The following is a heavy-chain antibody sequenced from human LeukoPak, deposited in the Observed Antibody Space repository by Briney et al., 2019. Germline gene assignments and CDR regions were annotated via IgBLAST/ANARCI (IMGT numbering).Heavy chain of an antibody. Sequence: PSETLSLTCAVYGGSFSGYYWRWIRQPPGKGLEWIGEINHSGSTNYNPSLKSRVTISVDTSKNQFSLKLSSVTAADTAVYYCARGLSPRINMVRGVRPPFRGVFDYWGQGTLVTVSS. J-gene: IGHJ4*02. CDR2: INHSGST. CDR3: ARGLSPRINMVRGVRPPFRGVFDY. CDR1: GGSFSGYY. D-gene: IGHD3-10*01. V-gene: IGHV4-34*01.